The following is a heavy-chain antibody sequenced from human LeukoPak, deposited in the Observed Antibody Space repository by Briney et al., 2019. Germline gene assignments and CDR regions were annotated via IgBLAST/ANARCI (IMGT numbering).Heavy chain of an antibody. CDR3: ARRRRGQSLAIDY. CDR1: GGSFSGYY. CDR2: INHSGST. J-gene: IGHJ4*02. V-gene: IGHV4-34*01. Sequence: SETLSLTCAVYGGSFSGYYWSWIRQPPGKGREWIGEINHSGSTNYNPSLKSRVTISVDTSKNQFSLKLSSVTAADTAVYYCARRRRGQSLAIDYWGQGTLVTVSS. D-gene: IGHD6-19*01.